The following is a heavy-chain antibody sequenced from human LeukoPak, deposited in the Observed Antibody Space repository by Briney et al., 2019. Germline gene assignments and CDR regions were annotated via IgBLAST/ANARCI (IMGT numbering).Heavy chain of an antibody. J-gene: IGHJ5*02. CDR3: ARTYSSSLTWFDP. CDR1: GGSIRSSYYY. V-gene: IGHV4-61*05. CDR2: IYYRGST. Sequence: SETLSLTCTVSGGSIRSSYYYWGWIRQPPGKGLEWIGYIYYRGSTNYSPSLESRVTISLDTSKNQFSLKLSSVTAADTAVYYCARTYSSSLTWFDPWGQGTLVTVSS. D-gene: IGHD6-13*01.